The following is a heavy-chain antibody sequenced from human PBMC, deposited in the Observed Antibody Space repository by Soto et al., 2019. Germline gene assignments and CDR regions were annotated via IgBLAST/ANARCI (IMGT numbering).Heavy chain of an antibody. V-gene: IGHV3-23*01. CDR2: ISGSGGST. D-gene: IGHD2-15*01. CDR3: AKSLDCSGGSCYSRLNYYYYYYMDV. Sequence: GGSLRLSCAASGFTFSSYAMSWVRQAPGKGLEWVSAISGSGGSTYYADSVKGRFTISRDNSKNTLYLKMNSLRAEDTAVIYCAKSLDCSGGSCYSRLNYYYYYYMDVWGKGTTVTVSS. J-gene: IGHJ6*03. CDR1: GFTFSSYA.